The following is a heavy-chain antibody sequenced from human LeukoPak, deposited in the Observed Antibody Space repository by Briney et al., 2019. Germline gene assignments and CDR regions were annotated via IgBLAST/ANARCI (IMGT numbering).Heavy chain of an antibody. D-gene: IGHD2/OR15-2a*01. CDR2: ISGTSSHI. Sequence: NPGGSLRLSCAASRFTFSTHSMNWVRQAPGKGLEWVSIISGTSSHIFDADSVKGRFTISRDNAKNSPYLQMNSLRAEDTAVYYCARSVIVADTTRGFDYWGQGILVTVSS. J-gene: IGHJ4*02. V-gene: IGHV3-21*01. CDR1: RFTFSTHS. CDR3: ARSVIVADTTRGFDY.